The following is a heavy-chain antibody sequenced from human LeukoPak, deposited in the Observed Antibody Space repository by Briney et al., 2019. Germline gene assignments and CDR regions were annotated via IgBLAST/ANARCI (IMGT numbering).Heavy chain of an antibody. Sequence: GRSPRLSCAASGFTVSSSYMSWVRQAPGKGLEWVSVIYSGGNTYYADSVKGRFTISRDNSKSTLYLQMNSLRAEDTAVYYCARDSSGWYYFDYWGLGTLVTVSS. CDR1: GFTVSSSY. V-gene: IGHV3-53*01. J-gene: IGHJ4*02. CDR3: ARDSSGWYYFDY. CDR2: IYSGGNT. D-gene: IGHD6-19*01.